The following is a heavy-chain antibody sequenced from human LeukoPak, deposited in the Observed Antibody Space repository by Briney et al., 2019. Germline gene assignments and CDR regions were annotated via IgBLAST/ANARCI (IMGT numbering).Heavy chain of an antibody. CDR1: GGSISSYY. D-gene: IGHD3-10*01. CDR2: IYYSGRT. V-gene: IGHV4-59*08. Sequence: SGTLSLTCTVSGGSISSYYWTWIRQPPGKGLEWIGYIYYSGRTSYNASLQSRLTISVDRSKNQFSLKLSSVTAADTAVYYCARRSFGSASPLRMDVWGQGTTVTVSS. CDR3: ARRSFGSASPLRMDV. J-gene: IGHJ6*02.